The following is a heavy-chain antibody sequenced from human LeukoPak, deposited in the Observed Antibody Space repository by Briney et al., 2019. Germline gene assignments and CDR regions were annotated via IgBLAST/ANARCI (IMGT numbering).Heavy chain of an antibody. D-gene: IGHD4-17*01. J-gene: IGHJ3*02. CDR2: INHSGST. V-gene: IGHV4-34*01. CDR3: ARAPDYGDSDDAFDI. CDR1: GGSFSGYY. Sequence: PSETLSLTCAVYGGSFSGYYWSWIRQPPGKGLEWIGEINHSGSTNYNPSLKSRVTISVDTSKNQFSLKLSSVTAADTAVYYCARAPDYGDSDDAFDIWGQGTMVTVSS.